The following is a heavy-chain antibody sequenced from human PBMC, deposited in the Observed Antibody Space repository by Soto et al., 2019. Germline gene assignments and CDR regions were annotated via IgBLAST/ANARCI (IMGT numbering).Heavy chain of an antibody. CDR1: GFSLSASRVS. CDR2: IDWDDDK. Sequence: GSGRTLVNPTQTLTLTCTFSGFSLSASRVSISWIRQPPGKALEWLARIDWDDDKRYSPSLKSRLTITKDTSKNQVVLTMTNMDPVDTATYYYAHKGAGYRGFKYWGQGTLVTVSS. J-gene: IGHJ4*02. D-gene: IGHD5-12*01. V-gene: IGHV2-5*02. CDR3: AHKGAGYRGFKY.